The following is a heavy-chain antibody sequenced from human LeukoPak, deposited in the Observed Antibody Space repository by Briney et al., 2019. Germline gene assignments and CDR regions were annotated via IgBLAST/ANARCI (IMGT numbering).Heavy chain of an antibody. CDR3: AKNYGSGNYYLDD. V-gene: IGHV3-23*01. J-gene: IGHJ4*02. CDR2: ISSSGGST. D-gene: IGHD3-10*01. Sequence: WIRQAPGKGMEWVSAISSSGGSTYYADSVKGGFTISRDHSRNTLYLQTNSPSAEDTAVYYCAKNYGSGNYYLDDWGQGTLVTVSS.